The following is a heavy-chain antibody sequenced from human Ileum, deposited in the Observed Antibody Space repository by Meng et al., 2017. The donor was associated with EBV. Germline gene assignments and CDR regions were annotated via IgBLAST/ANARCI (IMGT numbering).Heavy chain of an antibody. Sequence: GLLRDWVPGLLKHPETQSFTDEFCGYSISTHNWWGWIRQPPGKGLEWIGHIYSGGTTYNNPSLKSRVTMSIDPSKNQFSLKLSSVTAVDTAVYYCARNSESGSYIDYWGLGTLVTVSS. CDR1: GYSISTHNW. J-gene: IGHJ4*02. D-gene: IGHD1-26*01. CDR2: IYSGGTT. CDR3: ARNSESGSYIDY. V-gene: IGHV4-28*01.